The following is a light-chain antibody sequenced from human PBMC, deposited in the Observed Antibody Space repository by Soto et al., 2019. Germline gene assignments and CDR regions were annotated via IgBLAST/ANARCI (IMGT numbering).Light chain of an antibody. V-gene: IGKV3-20*01. CDR1: QAVYNNF. CDR3: HQYYSSIT. CDR2: ASS. J-gene: IGKJ4*01. Sequence: EIVLTQSPGTLSLSPGEGATLSCRASQAVYNNFLAWYQQIPGQAPRLLIYASSRRATVIPDRFSGSGSGTDFTLTISRVGPEDIAVYFCHQYYSSITFGGGTKVEVQ.